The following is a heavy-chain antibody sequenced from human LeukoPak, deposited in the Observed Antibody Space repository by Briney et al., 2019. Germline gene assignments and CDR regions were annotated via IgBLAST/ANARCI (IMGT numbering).Heavy chain of an antibody. CDR1: GFTFSSYA. Sequence: PGGSLRLSCAASGFTFSSYAMHWVRQAPGKGLEWVAVISYDGSNKYYADSVKGRFTISRDNSKNTLYLQMNSLRAEDTAVYYCAREGGPSGYYGSGSYVYYYYYYMDVWGKGTTVTVPS. J-gene: IGHJ6*03. CDR2: ISYDGSNK. D-gene: IGHD3-10*01. V-gene: IGHV3-30*04. CDR3: AREGGPSGYYGSGSYVYYYYYYMDV.